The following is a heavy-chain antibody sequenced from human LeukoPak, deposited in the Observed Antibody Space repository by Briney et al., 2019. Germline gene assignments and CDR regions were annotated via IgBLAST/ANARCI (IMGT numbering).Heavy chain of an antibody. V-gene: IGHV4-59*12. CDR2: IYYSGST. J-gene: IGHJ4*02. D-gene: IGHD2-2*01. Sequence: SETLSLTCTVSGGSISSYYWSWIRQPPGKGLEWIGYIYYSGSTNYNPSLKSRVTISVDTSKNQFSLKLSSVTAADTAVYYCARECSSTYIFDYWGQGTLVTVSS. CDR3: ARECSSTYIFDY. CDR1: GGSISSYY.